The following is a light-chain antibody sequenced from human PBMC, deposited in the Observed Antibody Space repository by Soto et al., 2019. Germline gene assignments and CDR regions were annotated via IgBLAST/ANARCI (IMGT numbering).Light chain of an antibody. CDR3: SSYTSSSTL. CDR1: SSDVGSYNY. J-gene: IGLJ1*01. V-gene: IGLV2-14*01. Sequence: QSALTRPASVSGSPGQSITISCTGTSSDVGSYNYVSWYQQHPGKAPKLMIYEVSDRPSGISSRFSGSKSGNTASLTISGLQTEDEADYYCSSYTSSSTLFGTGTKVTV. CDR2: EVS.